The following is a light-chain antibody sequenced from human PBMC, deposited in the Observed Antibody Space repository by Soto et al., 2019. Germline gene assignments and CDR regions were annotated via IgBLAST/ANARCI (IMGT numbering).Light chain of an antibody. CDR1: SSNLGAGYD. V-gene: IGLV1-40*01. J-gene: IGLJ3*02. CDR3: QAYDYSLTASV. Sequence: QSVLTQLPSVSGAPGQRVTISCTGNSSNLGAGYDVHWYRQLPGAAPKLVIFGNRNRPSGVPERFSGSKSGTSASLAITGLQGEDEADYYCQAYDYSLTASVFGGGTKLTVL. CDR2: GNR.